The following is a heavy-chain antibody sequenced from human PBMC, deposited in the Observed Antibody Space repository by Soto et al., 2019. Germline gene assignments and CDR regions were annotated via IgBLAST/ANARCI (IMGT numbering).Heavy chain of an antibody. V-gene: IGHV4-30-2*06. D-gene: IGHD5-12*01. CDR1: GASISYGGFS. Sequence: SETLSLTCTVSGASISYGGFSWSWIRQSPGKGLEWIGYISHLESTYFHPSFKSRLTMSIDRTRNQFSLKLSSVTAADMAVYYCAGGGGYDSFDYWGQGVLVTVSS. J-gene: IGHJ4*02. CDR2: ISHLEST. CDR3: AGGGGYDSFDY.